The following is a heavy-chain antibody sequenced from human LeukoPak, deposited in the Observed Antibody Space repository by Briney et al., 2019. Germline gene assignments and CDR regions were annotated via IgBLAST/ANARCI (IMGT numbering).Heavy chain of an antibody. CDR3: ATLCSGGFCYIDY. D-gene: IGHD2-15*01. CDR2: IIPIFGTA. J-gene: IGHJ4*02. V-gene: IGHV1-69*13. CDR1: GGTFSSYA. Sequence: SVKVSCKASGGTFSSYAISWVRQAPGQGLEWMGGIIPIFGTANYAQKFQGRVTITADESTSTAYMELSSLRSEDTAVYYCATLCSGGFCYIDYWGQGILVTVSS.